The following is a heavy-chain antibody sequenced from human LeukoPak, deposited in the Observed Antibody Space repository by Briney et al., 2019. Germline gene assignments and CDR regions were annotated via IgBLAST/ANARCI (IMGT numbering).Heavy chain of an antibody. CDR3: AKWREVPAVIDP. J-gene: IGHJ5*02. CDR1: GDSISGYY. D-gene: IGHD2-2*01. V-gene: IGHV4-4*07. CDR2: IYYTGST. Sequence: SETLSLTCSVSGDSISGYYWTWIRQPAGKGLEWIGRIYYTGSTNYNPSLQSRVTISVDTSKNQFTLKLRSVTAADTAIYYCAKWREVPAVIDPWGQGTPVTVSS.